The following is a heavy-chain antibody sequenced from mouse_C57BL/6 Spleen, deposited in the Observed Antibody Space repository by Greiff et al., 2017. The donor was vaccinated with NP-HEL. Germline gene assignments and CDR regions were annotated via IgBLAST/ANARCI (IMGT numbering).Heavy chain of an antibody. CDR1: GFNIKDDY. CDR3: TRRPFAY. Sequence: VQLQQSGAELVRPGASVKLSCTASGFNIKDDYMHWVKLRPEQGLEWIGWIDPENGDTEYASKFQGKATITADTSSNTAYLQLSSLTSEDTAVYYCTRRPFAYWGQGTLVTVSA. J-gene: IGHJ3*01. V-gene: IGHV14-4*01. CDR2: IDPENGDT.